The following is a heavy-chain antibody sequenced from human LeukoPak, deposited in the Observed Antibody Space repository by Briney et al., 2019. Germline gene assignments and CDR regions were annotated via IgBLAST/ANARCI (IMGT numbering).Heavy chain of an antibody. J-gene: IGHJ4*02. CDR2: INPNTGGT. CDR3: ARDPPAHPCTTTRCYPEVDY. Sequence: ASVEVSCKASGYTFSGNFIHWVRQAPGLGLEWMGWINPNTGGTNSAEKFQGRVTLTRDTSLTTAYMELTSLRSDDTAVYYCARDPPAHPCTTTRCYPEVDYWGQGTLVTVSS. V-gene: IGHV1-2*02. D-gene: IGHD2-2*01. CDR1: GYTFSGNF.